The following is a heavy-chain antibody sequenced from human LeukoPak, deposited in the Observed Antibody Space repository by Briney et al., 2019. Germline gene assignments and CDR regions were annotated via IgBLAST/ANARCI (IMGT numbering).Heavy chain of an antibody. D-gene: IGHD3-10*01. CDR3: ARAPSGGSGVDY. CDR1: GGSFSGYY. Sequence: SETLSLTCAVYGGSFSGYYWSWIRQPPGKGLEWIGEINHSGGTNYNPSLKSRVTISVDTSKNQFSLKLSSVTAADTAVYYCARAPSGGSGVDYWGQGTLVTVSS. V-gene: IGHV4-34*01. J-gene: IGHJ4*02. CDR2: INHSGGT.